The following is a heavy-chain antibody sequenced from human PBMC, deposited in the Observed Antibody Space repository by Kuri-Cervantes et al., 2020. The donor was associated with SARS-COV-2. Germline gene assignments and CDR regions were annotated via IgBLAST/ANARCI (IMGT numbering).Heavy chain of an antibody. CDR1: GGSISSSSYH. J-gene: IGHJ6*02. CDR2: IYYSGST. D-gene: IGHD2-8*02. V-gene: IGHV4-39*01. Sequence: SETLSLTCTVSGGSISSSSYHWGWIRQPPGKGLEWIGSIYYSGSTYYNPSLKSRVTISVDTSKNQFSLKLSSVTAADTAVYYCARHLWSDGMDVWGQGTTVTVSS. CDR3: ARHLWSDGMDV.